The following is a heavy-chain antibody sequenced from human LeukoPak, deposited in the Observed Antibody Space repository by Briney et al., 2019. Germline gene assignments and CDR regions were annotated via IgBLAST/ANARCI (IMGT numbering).Heavy chain of an antibody. Sequence: SETLSLTCTVSGGSISSYYWSWIRQPPGKGLEWIGYIYYSGSTNYNPSLKSRVTVSVDTSKNQFSLKLSSVTAADTAVYYCARRANSGFDAFDIWGQGTMVTVSS. J-gene: IGHJ3*02. CDR2: IYYSGST. V-gene: IGHV4-59*01. CDR1: GGSISSYY. D-gene: IGHD3-22*01. CDR3: ARRANSGFDAFDI.